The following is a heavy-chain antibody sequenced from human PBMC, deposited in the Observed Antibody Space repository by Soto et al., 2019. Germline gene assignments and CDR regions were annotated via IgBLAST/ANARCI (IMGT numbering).Heavy chain of an antibody. CDR3: ARGGEGYNSGADY. CDR2: IIPTLGSA. J-gene: IGHJ4*02. Sequence: QVQLVQSGAEVKEPGSSVKVSCKASGGGNLRDYRPTWVRRAPGQGLDWMGGIIPTLGSANYAQNFQGRVTVTADESTNTVYMALRRLRSDDTAVYYSARGGEGYNSGADYWGEGAPGTVSS. D-gene: IGHD5-12*01. CDR1: GGGNLRDYR. V-gene: IGHV1-69*01.